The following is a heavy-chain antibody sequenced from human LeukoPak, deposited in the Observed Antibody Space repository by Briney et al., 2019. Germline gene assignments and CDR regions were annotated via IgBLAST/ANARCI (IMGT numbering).Heavy chain of an antibody. CDR2: ISYDGSNK. CDR3: AKDFAIVVVTAINYGMDV. V-gene: IGHV3-30*18. CDR1: GFTFSSYG. D-gene: IGHD2-21*02. Sequence: GGSLRLSCAASGFTFSSYGMHWVRQAPGKGLEWVADISYDGSNKYYADSVKGRFTISRDNSKNTLYLQMNSLRAEDTAVYHCAKDFAIVVVTAINYGMDVWGQGTTVTVPS. J-gene: IGHJ6*02.